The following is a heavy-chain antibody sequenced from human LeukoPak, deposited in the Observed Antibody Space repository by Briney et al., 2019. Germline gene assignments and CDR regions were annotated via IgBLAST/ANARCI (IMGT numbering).Heavy chain of an antibody. CDR3: ARDFGIAAADLHGY. CDR1: GFTFSSYA. D-gene: IGHD6-13*01. V-gene: IGHV3-30-3*01. CDR2: ISYDGSNK. Sequence: PGRSLRLSCAASGFTFSSYAMHWVRQAPGKGLEWVAVISYDGSNKYYADSVKGRFTISRDNSKNTLYLQMNSQRAEDTAVYYCARDFGIAAADLHGYWGQGTLVTVSS. J-gene: IGHJ4*02.